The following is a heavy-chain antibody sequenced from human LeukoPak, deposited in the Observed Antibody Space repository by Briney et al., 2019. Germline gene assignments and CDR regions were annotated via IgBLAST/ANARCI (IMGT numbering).Heavy chain of an antibody. CDR2: IIPILGIA. J-gene: IGHJ4*02. CDR3: ARQNLLWFGPSFDY. CDR1: GGTFSSYA. Sequence: ASVKVSCKASGGTFSSYAISWVRQAPGQGLEWMGRIIPILGIANYAQKSQGRVTITADKSTSTAYMELSSLRSEDTAVYYCARQNLLWFGPSFDYWGQGTLVTVSS. V-gene: IGHV1-69*04. D-gene: IGHD3-10*01.